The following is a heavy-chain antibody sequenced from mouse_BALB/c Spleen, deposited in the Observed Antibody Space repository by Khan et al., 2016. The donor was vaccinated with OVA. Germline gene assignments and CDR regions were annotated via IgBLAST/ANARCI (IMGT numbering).Heavy chain of an antibody. J-gene: IGHJ3*01. CDR2: IDPFNGST. CDR1: GYSFTTYY. V-gene: IGHV1S135*01. D-gene: IGHD1-1*01. CDR3: ARHGTSSWFAY. Sequence: EVQLQESGPELMKPGASVKISCKASGYSFTTYYIHWVKQSHGKSLEWIGYIDPFNGSTTYNQKFKGKATLTVDKSSSTASMHLSSLTSEDSAVYYCARHGTSSWFAYWGQGTLVTVSA.